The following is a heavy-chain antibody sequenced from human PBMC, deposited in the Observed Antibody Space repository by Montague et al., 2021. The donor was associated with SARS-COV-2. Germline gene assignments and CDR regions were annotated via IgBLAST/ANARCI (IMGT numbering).Heavy chain of an antibody. CDR3: ARHALGYFDWLNEGYFDY. CDR1: GGSISSYY. D-gene: IGHD3-9*01. J-gene: IGHJ4*02. CDR2: IYYSGST. Sequence: SEILSLTCTVSGGSISSYYWSWIQQPPGKGLEWIGYIYYSGSTNYNPSLKSRVTISVDTSKNQFSLKLSSVTAADTAVYYCARHALGYFDWLNEGYFDYWGQGTLVTVSS. V-gene: IGHV4-59*08.